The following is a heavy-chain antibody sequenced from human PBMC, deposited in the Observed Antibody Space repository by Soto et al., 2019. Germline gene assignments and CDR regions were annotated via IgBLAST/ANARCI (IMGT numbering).Heavy chain of an antibody. D-gene: IGHD6-13*01. V-gene: IGHV3-73*01. CDR1: GFTFSGSA. J-gene: IGHJ4*02. CDR3: TRHASPYSSSRYARVVDY. CDR2: IRSKANSYAT. Sequence: GGSLRLSCATSGFTFSGSAMHWVRQASGKGLEWVGRIRSKANSYATAYAASVKGRFTISRDDSKNTAYLQMNSLKTEDTAVYYCTRHASPYSSSRYARVVDYWGQGTLVTVSS.